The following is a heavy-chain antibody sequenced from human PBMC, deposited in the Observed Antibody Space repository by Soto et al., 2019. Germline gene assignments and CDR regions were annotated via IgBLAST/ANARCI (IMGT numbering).Heavy chain of an antibody. V-gene: IGHV3-48*03. D-gene: IGHD2-15*01. CDR3: AREDKYDFDY. CDR1: GFTFSRYE. J-gene: IGHJ4*02. Sequence: EVQLGESGGGLVQPGGSLRLSCAASGFTFSRYEMHWVRQAPGMGLEWVAYISGSGGTIYYADSVKGRFTISRDNAKNSLYLQMNTLTAEDTAVYYCAREDKYDFDYWGQGTLVTVSS. CDR2: ISGSGGTI.